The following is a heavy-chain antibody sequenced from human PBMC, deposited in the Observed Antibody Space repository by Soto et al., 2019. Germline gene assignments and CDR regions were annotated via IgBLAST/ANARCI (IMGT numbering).Heavy chain of an antibody. Sequence: ASVKVSCKASGYTFPSYGISWVRQAPGQGLEWMGWISAYNGNTNYAQKLQGRVTMTTDTSTSTAYMELRSLRSDDTAVYYCARALRGLTFYYYYGMDVWGQGTTVTVSS. CDR3: ARALRGLTFYYYYGMDV. V-gene: IGHV1-18*01. J-gene: IGHJ6*02. CDR2: ISAYNGNT. CDR1: GYTFPSYG. D-gene: IGHD3-10*01.